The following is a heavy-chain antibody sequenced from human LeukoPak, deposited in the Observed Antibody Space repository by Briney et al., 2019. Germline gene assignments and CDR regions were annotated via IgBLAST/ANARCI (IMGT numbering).Heavy chain of an antibody. CDR1: GFTFSSYG. D-gene: IGHD1-7*01. V-gene: IGHV3-21*01. CDR3: ASRILTGTTH. J-gene: IGHJ4*02. CDR2: ISSSSSYI. Sequence: GGSLRLSCAASGFTFSSYGMHWVRQAPGKGLEWVSSISSSSSYIYYADSVKGRFTISRDNAKNSLHLQMNSLRAEDTAVYYCASRILTGTTHWGQGTLVTVSS.